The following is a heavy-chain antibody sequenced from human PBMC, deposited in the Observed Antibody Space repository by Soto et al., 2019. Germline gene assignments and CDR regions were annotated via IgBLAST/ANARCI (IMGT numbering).Heavy chain of an antibody. J-gene: IGHJ4*02. CDR3: ARAGYSSSWRPFDY. CDR1: GGTFSSYT. Sequence: QVQLVQSGAEVKKPGSSVKVSCKASGGTFSSYTISWVRQAPGQGLEWMGRIIPILGIANYAQKFQGRVTITADKSTSTAYMELSSLRSEDTAVYYCARAGYSSSWRPFDYWGQGTLVIVSS. D-gene: IGHD6-13*01. V-gene: IGHV1-69*02. CDR2: IIPILGIA.